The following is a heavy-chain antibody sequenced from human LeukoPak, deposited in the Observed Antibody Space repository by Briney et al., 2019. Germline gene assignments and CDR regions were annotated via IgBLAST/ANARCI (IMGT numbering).Heavy chain of an antibody. J-gene: IGHJ4*02. CDR1: GYSFTSYW. CDR2: IYPGDSDT. Sequence: GESLKISCKGSGYSFTSYWIGWVRQMPGKGLEWMGIIYPGDSDTRYSPSFQGQVTISADKSISTAYLKWSSLKASDTAMYYCARFGVEYYYDSSGYYYIDYWGQGTLVTVSS. D-gene: IGHD3-22*01. V-gene: IGHV5-51*01. CDR3: ARFGVEYYYDSSGYYYIDY.